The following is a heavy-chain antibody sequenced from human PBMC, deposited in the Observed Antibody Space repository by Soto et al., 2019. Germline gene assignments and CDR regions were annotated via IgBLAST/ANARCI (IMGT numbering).Heavy chain of an antibody. V-gene: IGHV3-30-3*01. J-gene: IGHJ6*02. D-gene: IGHD4-17*01. Sequence: QVQLVESGGGVAQPGRSLRLSCAASGFTFSSYAMHWVRQAPGKGLEWVAVISYDGSNKYYADSVKGRFTISRDNSKNTLYLQMNSLRAEDTAVYYCARGPDYGDYYYYGMDVWGQGTTVTVSS. CDR1: GFTFSSYA. CDR2: ISYDGSNK. CDR3: ARGPDYGDYYYYGMDV.